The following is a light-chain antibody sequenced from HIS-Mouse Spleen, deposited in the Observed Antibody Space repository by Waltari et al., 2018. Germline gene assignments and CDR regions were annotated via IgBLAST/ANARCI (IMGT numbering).Light chain of an antibody. Sequence: DIQMTQSPSSLSASVGDRVTITCRESQSISSYLNWYQQKPGKAPKLLIYAECSLQSGVPSRFSGSGSGTDFTLTISSLQPEDFATYYCQQSYSTPRTFGQGTKVEIK. J-gene: IGKJ1*01. CDR3: QQSYSTPRT. CDR2: AEC. CDR1: QSISSY. V-gene: IGKV1-39*01.